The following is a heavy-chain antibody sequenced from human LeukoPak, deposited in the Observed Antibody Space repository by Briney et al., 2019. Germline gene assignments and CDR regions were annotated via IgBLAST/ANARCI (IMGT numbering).Heavy chain of an antibody. J-gene: IGHJ4*02. CDR2: INPNSGGT. CDR3: ARGLWFGELLEDGFDY. CDR1: GYTFTGYY. V-gene: IGHV1-2*02. D-gene: IGHD3-10*01. Sequence: ASVKVSCKASGYTFTGYYMHWVRQAPGQGLEWMGWINPNSGGTNYAQKFQGRVTMTRDTSISTAYMELSSLRSEDTAVYYCARGLWFGELLEDGFDYWSQGTLVTVSS.